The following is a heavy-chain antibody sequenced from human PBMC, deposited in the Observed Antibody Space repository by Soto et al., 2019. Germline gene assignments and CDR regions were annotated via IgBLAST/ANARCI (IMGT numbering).Heavy chain of an antibody. CDR2: IYSSGST. Sequence: SETLSLTCTVSGVSIMSYFWSWVRQPPGKGLEWIGQIYSSGSTYYSPSLKSRVTISVDTSENQFSLKLSSVTAADTAVYYCARHLPGSVFGQDYWGPGSQVTVSS. V-gene: IGHV4-59*08. J-gene: IGHJ4*02. D-gene: IGHD2-15*01. CDR1: GVSIMSYF. CDR3: ARHLPGSVFGQDY.